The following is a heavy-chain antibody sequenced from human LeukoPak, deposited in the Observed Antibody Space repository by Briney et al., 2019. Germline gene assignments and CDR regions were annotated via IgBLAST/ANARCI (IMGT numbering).Heavy chain of an antibody. V-gene: IGHV3-7*03. CDR3: GVCYYDSSGYQKYYYYGMDV. D-gene: IGHD3-22*01. Sequence: GGSLRLSCAASGFTFSSYWMNWARQAPGKGLEWVASINHNGNVNYYVDSVKGRFTISRDNAKNSLYLQMSNLRAEDTAVYYCGVCYYDSSGYQKYYYYGMDVWGQGTTVTVSS. CDR1: GFTFSSYW. CDR2: INHNGNVN. J-gene: IGHJ6*02.